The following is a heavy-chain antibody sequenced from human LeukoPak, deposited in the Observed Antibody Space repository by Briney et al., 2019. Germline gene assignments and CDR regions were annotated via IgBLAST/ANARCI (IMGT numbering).Heavy chain of an antibody. CDR1: GFTVSSNY. CDR3: ARSTVTTVYGMDV. CDR2: IYSGGST. V-gene: IGHV3-66*01. Sequence: GGSLTLSCAASGFTVSSNYMSWVRQAPGKGVEWVSDIYSGGSTYFADSVEGRFTISSDNSKNTLYLQLHSLRAEDTDVYYCARSTVTTVYGMDVWGQGTTVTVSS. D-gene: IGHD4-17*01. J-gene: IGHJ6*02.